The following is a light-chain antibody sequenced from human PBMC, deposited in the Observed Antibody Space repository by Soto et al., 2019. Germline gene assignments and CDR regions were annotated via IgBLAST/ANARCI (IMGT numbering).Light chain of an antibody. Sequence: SYELTQPPSLSVAPGRTAKITCGGDNIESKSVHWYQQKSGQAPVLVMYYDSDRPTGTPERFSGSNSGNTATLTISRVEGEYEADYYSHVWDNSSEQYFVGTGTKLTVL. V-gene: IGLV3-21*04. J-gene: IGLJ1*01. CDR3: HVWDNSSEQYF. CDR1: NIESKS. CDR2: YDS.